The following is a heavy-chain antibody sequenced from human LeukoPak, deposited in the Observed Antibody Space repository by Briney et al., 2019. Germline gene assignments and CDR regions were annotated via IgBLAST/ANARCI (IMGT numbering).Heavy chain of an antibody. CDR1: GFTFSSYA. J-gene: IGHJ3*02. Sequence: PGRSLRLSCAASGFTFSSYAMHWVRQAPGKGLEWVAVISYDGSNKYYADSVKGRFTISRDNSKNTLYLQMNSLRAEDTAVYYCARAQGSGSPSLDAFDIWAKGQWSPSLQ. CDR3: ARAQGSGSPSLDAFDI. D-gene: IGHD1-26*01. V-gene: IGHV3-30*04. CDR2: ISYDGSNK.